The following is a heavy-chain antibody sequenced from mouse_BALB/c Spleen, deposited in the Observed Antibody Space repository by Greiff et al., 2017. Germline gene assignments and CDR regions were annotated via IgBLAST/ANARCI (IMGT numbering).Heavy chain of an antibody. V-gene: IGHV5-6-5*01. CDR1: GFTFSSYS. D-gene: IGHD1-2*01. CDR3: AYGEDYMDY. CDR2: ISSGGST. Sequence: EVMLVESGGGLVKPGGSLKLSCAASGFTFSSYSMSWVRQTPEKRLEWVASISSGGSTYYSDSVKGRITISRDNARNILYLQMRSVRSEDTAMYYCAYGEDYMDYWGQGTTLTVSS. J-gene: IGHJ2*01.